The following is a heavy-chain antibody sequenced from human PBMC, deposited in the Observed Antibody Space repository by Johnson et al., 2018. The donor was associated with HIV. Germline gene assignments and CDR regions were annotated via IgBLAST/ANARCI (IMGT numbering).Heavy chain of an antibody. CDR2: VRYDGSNQ. CDR1: GFNFSNYG. V-gene: IGHV3-30*02. Sequence: QVQLVESGGGLVHPGGSLRLSCAASGFNFSNYGIHWVRQVPGKGLEWVAFVRYDGSNQYYAGSIRGRFTISRDNSKNTLYMQMNSLRAEDTAVYYCAKASVNGYYVDACDIWGQGTRVNVSS. CDR3: AKASVNGYYVDACDI. D-gene: IGHD3-9*01. J-gene: IGHJ3*02.